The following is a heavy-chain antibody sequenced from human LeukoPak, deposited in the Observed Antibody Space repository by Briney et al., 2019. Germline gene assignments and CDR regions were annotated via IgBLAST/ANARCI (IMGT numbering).Heavy chain of an antibody. CDR2: IWYDGSNK. CDR1: RFTFSNYG. D-gene: IGHD6-6*01. Sequence: GGSLRLSCAASRFTFSNYGMHWVRQAPGKGLEWVALIWYDGSNKNYADSVKGRFTISRDNSKNTLYLQMNSPRAEDTAMYYCTRDRSSSYFDYWGQGALVTVSS. J-gene: IGHJ4*02. V-gene: IGHV3-33*01. CDR3: TRDRSSSYFDY.